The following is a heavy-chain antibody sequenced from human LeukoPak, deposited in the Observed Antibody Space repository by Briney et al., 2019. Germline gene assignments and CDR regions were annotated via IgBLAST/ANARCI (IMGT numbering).Heavy chain of an antibody. CDR3: ARDRSMSGWYIDL. Sequence: GGSLRLSCAASGFTFSSYGMHWVRQAPGKGLEWVAVIWYDGSNKYYPHSVQGRFTISRDNSKNTVYLQVNSLRAEDTAVYYCARDRSMSGWYIDLWGRGTLVTVSS. V-gene: IGHV3-33*01. CDR2: IWYDGSNK. CDR1: GFTFSSYG. D-gene: IGHD2/OR15-2a*01. J-gene: IGHJ2*01.